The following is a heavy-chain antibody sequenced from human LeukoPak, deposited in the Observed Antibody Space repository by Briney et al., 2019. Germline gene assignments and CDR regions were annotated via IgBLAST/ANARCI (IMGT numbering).Heavy chain of an antibody. CDR3: ARGRYCSSTSCYAPKYMDV. CDR2: INHSGST. D-gene: IGHD2-2*01. Sequence: PSETLSLTCAVYGGSFSGYYWSWIRQPPGKGLEWIGEINHSGSTNYNPSLKSRVTISVDTSKNQFSLKLSSVTAADTAVYYCARGRYCSSTSCYAPKYMDVWGKGTTVTVSS. J-gene: IGHJ6*03. V-gene: IGHV4-34*01. CDR1: GGSFSGYY.